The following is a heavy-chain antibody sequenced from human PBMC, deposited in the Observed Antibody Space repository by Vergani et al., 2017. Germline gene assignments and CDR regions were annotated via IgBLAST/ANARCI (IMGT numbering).Heavy chain of an antibody. CDR3: AAPIPNCSSTSCYIGGEYYYYYMDV. CDR1: GGSISSSSYY. V-gene: IGHV4-39*07. D-gene: IGHD2-2*01. CDR2: IYYSGST. Sequence: QLQLQESGPGLVKPSETLSLTCTVSGGSISSSSYYWGWIRQPPGKGLEWIGSIYYSGSTYYNPSLKSRVTISVDTSKNQFSLKLSSVTAADTAVYYCAAPIPNCSSTSCYIGGEYYYYYMDVWGKGTTVTVSS. J-gene: IGHJ6*03.